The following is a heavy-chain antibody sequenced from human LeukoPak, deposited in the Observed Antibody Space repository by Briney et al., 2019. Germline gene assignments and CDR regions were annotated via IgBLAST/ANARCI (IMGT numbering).Heavy chain of an antibody. CDR1: GYSFTSYW. D-gene: IGHD4-17*01. CDR2: IYPGDSDT. V-gene: IGHV5-51*01. CDR3: ARLWATVNFPFDY. Sequence: GESLKISCKGSGYSFTSYWIGWVRQVPGKGLEWMGIIYPGDSDTKYSPSFQGQVTISADKSISTAYLQWSSRKASDTAMYYCARLWATVNFPFDYWGQGTLVTVSS. J-gene: IGHJ4*02.